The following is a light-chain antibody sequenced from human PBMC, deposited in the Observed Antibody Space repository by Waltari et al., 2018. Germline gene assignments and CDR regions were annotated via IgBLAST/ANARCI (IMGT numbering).Light chain of an antibody. CDR1: QSVNNY. V-gene: IGKV1-39*01. Sequence: DIQMTQSPSSLSASVGDRVTITCRASQSVNNYLHWYHQKAGKAPELLVYGASSLHSGVPSRFSGGGSGTDFTLTISGLQAEDFATYYCEQGYVTPRTFGQGTKLEI. J-gene: IGKJ2*01. CDR2: GAS. CDR3: EQGYVTPRT.